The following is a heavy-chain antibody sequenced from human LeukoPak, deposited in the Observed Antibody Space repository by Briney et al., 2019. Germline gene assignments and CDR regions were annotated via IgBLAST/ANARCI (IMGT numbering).Heavy chain of an antibody. V-gene: IGHV3-15*01. Sequence: GGSLRLSCAASGFTFSNAWMSWVRPAPGKGLEWGVRIKSKIDGGTKDYAAPVKGSFNISRDDSKNTLYLQMSSLKTEDTAVYYCTTDQYSGSMTFDYWGKGTLVTVSS. CDR1: GFTFSNAW. CDR2: IKSKIDGGTK. J-gene: IGHJ4*02. CDR3: TTDQYSGSMTFDY. D-gene: IGHD6-6*01.